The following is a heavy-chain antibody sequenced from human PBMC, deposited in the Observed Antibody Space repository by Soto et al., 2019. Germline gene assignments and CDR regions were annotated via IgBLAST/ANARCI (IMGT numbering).Heavy chain of an antibody. CDR2: ISSSSSTI. V-gene: IGHV3-48*01. J-gene: IGHJ3*02. CDR1: GFTFSSYS. D-gene: IGHD3-3*01. CDR3: ARDDKRFDFWSGRNAFDI. Sequence: GGSLRLSCAASGFTFSSYSMNWVRQAPGKGLEWVSYISSSSSTIYYADSVKGRFTISRDNAKNSPYLQMNSLRAEDTAVYYCARDDKRFDFWSGRNAFDIWGQGTMVTVSS.